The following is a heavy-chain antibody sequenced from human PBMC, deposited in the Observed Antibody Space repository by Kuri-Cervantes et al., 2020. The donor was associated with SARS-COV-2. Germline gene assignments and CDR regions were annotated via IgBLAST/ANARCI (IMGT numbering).Heavy chain of an antibody. CDR3: TTIIDY. J-gene: IGHJ4*02. Sequence: GGSLRLSCAASGFTFSNAWRSWVCQAPGKGLEWVGRMKSKTDGGTTDYAAPVKDRFNISSDDSKNTLYMQMNSLKTEDTAVYYCTTIIDYWGQGALVTVSS. CDR1: GFTFSNAW. CDR2: MKSKTDGGTT. V-gene: IGHV3-15*01.